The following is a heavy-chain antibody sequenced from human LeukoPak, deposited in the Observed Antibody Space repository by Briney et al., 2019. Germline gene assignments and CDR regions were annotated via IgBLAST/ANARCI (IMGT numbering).Heavy chain of an antibody. CDR2: ISSSGSTI. CDR1: GFTFSDYY. J-gene: IGHJ4*02. CDR3: ARDRDWNYAKVYFDY. V-gene: IGHV3-11*04. D-gene: IGHD1-7*01. Sequence: PGGSLRLSCAASGFTFSDYYMSWIRQAPGRGLEWVSYISSSGSTIYYADSVKGRFTISRDNAKNSLYLQMNSLRAEDTAVYYCARDRDWNYAKVYFDYWGQGTLVTVSS.